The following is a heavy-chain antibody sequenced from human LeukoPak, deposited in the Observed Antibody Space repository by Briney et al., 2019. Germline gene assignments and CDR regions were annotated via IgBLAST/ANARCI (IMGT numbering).Heavy chain of an antibody. D-gene: IGHD3-3*01. CDR3: ASLLFLEWLAMDV. Sequence: RGSLRLSCAASGFTFSTYAISWVRHAPRKRLEWVSYNSSSGDTIHYAHAVKGRFTISRDRAKNSLYLHMNSLRDGDTAVYYCASLLFLEWLAMDVWGQGTTVTVSS. CDR1: GFTFSTYA. CDR2: NSSSGDTI. J-gene: IGHJ6*02. V-gene: IGHV3-48*02.